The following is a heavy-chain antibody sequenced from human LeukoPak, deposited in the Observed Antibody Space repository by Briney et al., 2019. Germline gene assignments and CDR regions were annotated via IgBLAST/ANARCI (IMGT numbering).Heavy chain of an antibody. Sequence: PSQTLSLTCTVSGGSIGSGGYYWSWIRQHPGKCLEWIGYIYYSGSTYYNPSLKSRVTISVDTSKNQFSLKLSSVTAADTAVYYCARVFWGAAAGRSYYYMDVWGKGTTVTVSS. CDR1: GGSIGSGGYY. V-gene: IGHV4-31*03. CDR3: ARVFWGAAAGRSYYYMDV. J-gene: IGHJ6*03. D-gene: IGHD6-13*01. CDR2: IYYSGST.